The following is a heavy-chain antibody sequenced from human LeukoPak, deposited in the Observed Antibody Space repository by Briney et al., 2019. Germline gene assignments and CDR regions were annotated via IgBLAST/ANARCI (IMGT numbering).Heavy chain of an antibody. J-gene: IGHJ6*03. V-gene: IGHV1-2*02. CDR3: ARDLYQWLPSTRPRDYYYYMEV. Sequence: GASVKVSCKASGYTFTGYYIHWVRQAPGQGLEYMGWINPNSGGTNYAQKFQGRVTMTRDTSISTAYMELSRLRSDDTAVYYCARDLYQWLPSTRPRDYYYYMEVWSEGTTVTVSS. CDR2: INPNSGGT. D-gene: IGHD6-19*01. CDR1: GYTFTGYY.